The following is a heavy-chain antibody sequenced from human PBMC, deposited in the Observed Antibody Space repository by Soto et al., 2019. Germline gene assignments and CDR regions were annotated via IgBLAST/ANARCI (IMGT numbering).Heavy chain of an antibody. Sequence: ASVKVSCKASGYAVTGYYMHWVRQAPGQGLEWMGWINPNRGGTNYAQKFQGRVTMTRDTSISTAYMELSRLRSDDTAVYYCAREGSGYSAFDIWGQGTMVTVSS. CDR2: INPNRGGT. D-gene: IGHD3-3*01. J-gene: IGHJ3*02. CDR3: AREGSGYSAFDI. CDR1: GYAVTGYY. V-gene: IGHV1-2*02.